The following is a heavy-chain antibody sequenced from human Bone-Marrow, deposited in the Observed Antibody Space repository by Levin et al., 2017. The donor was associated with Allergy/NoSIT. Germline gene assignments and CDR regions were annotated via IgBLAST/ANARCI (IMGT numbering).Heavy chain of an antibody. D-gene: IGHD4-17*01. Sequence: PGWSLRLFCSSSFFPFLLSFLHWVRQAPGKGLEWVAVISYDGSNKYYADSVKGRFTLSLAHSKNTLYLQMNSLRAEDTAVYYCAKTHGYRDYVDPNVGDYWGQGTLVTVSS. CDR3: AKTHGYRDYVDPNVGDY. J-gene: IGHJ4*02. CDR1: FFPFLLSF. V-gene: IGHV3-30*18. CDR2: ISYDGSNK.